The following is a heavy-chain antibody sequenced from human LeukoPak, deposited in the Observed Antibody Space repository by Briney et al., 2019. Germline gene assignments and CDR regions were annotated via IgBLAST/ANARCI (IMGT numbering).Heavy chain of an antibody. CDR2: IYYSGST. V-gene: IGHV4-39*07. D-gene: IGHD2-15*01. CDR1: GGSISSSSYY. CDR3: ARDKRTQGYCSGGSCYSGFDY. Sequence: SETLSLTCTVSGGSISSSSYYWGWIRQPPGKGLEWIGSIYYSGSTYYNPSLKSRVTISVDRSKNQFSLKLSSVTAADTAVYYCARDKRTQGYCSGGSCYSGFDYWGQGTLVTVSS. J-gene: IGHJ4*02.